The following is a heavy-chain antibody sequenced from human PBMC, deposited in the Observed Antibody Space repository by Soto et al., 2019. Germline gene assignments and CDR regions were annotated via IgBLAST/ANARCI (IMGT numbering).Heavy chain of an antibody. Sequence: GGSLRLSCAASGFTVNSNRMSWVRQAPGKGLEWVSVIYTGDSTYYVDSVKDRFTISRDNAKNSLYLQMNSLRDEDTAVYYCARDLIFGVVIPTILFDPWGQGTLVTVSS. CDR1: GFTVNSNR. V-gene: IGHV3-66*01. D-gene: IGHD3-3*01. J-gene: IGHJ5*02. CDR3: ARDLIFGVVIPTILFDP. CDR2: IYTGDST.